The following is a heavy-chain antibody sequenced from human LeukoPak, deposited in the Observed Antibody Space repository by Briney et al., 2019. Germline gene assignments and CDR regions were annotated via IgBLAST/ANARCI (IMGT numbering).Heavy chain of an antibody. J-gene: IGHJ6*02. CDR1: GGSVSSGSYY. V-gene: IGHV4-61*01. Sequence: PSETLSLTCTVSGGSVSSGSYYWSWIRQPPGKGLEWIGYIYYSGSTNYNPSLKSRVTISVDTSKNQFSLKLSSVTAADTAVYYCARGRVAGINGDYYYYGVDVWGQGTTVTVSS. CDR2: IYYSGST. D-gene: IGHD6-19*01. CDR3: ARGRVAGINGDYYYYGVDV.